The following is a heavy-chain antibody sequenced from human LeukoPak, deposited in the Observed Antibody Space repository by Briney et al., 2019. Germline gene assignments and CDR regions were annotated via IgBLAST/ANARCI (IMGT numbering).Heavy chain of an antibody. CDR1: GFSFSTYA. J-gene: IGHJ4*02. CDR2: IWHDASHT. CDR3: AKDPYNWNDDGYYFDY. Sequence: GGSLRLSCAASGFSFSTYAMHWVRQAPGKGLEWVALIWHDASHTFYTDSVKGRFTISRDNSKNTVYLQMNSLGAEDTAVYYCAKDPYNWNDDGYYFDYWGQGTLVTVSS. V-gene: IGHV3-33*06. D-gene: IGHD1-1*01.